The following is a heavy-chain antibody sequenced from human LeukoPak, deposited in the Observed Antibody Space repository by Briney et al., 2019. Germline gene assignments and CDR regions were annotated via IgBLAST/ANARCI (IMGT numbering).Heavy chain of an antibody. CDR3: ARVEDDYVFFDY. CDR2: INAGNGNT. J-gene: IGHJ4*02. Sequence: ASVKVSCKASGYTFTSYAMHWVRQAPGQRLEWMGWINAGNGNTKYSQKFQGRVTITRDTSASTAYMELSSLRSEDTAVYYCARVEDDYVFFDYWGQGTLVTVSS. V-gene: IGHV1-3*01. D-gene: IGHD3-16*01. CDR1: GYTFTSYA.